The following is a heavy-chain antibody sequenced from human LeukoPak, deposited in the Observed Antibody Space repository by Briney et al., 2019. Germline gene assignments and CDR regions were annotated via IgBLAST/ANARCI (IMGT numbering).Heavy chain of an antibody. CDR3: ARRGSRHYYYYGMDV. Sequence: ASVKVSCKASGYTFTSYYMHWVRQAPGQGLEWMGIINPSGGSTSYAQKFQGRGTMTRDTSTSTVYMELSSLRSEDTAVYYCARRGSRHYYYYGMDVWGQGTTVTVSS. CDR1: GYTFTSYY. CDR2: INPSGGST. J-gene: IGHJ6*02. D-gene: IGHD3-16*01. V-gene: IGHV1-46*01.